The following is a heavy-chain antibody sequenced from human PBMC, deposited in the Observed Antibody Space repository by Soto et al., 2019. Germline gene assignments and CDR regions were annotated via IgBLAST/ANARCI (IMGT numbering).Heavy chain of an antibody. D-gene: IGHD1-1*01. CDR3: ARDLTISSTDGPLDP. V-gene: IGHV4-59*01. CDR2: IHYTGST. J-gene: IGHJ5*02. CDR1: GGSMSRYY. Sequence: LSLTCTVSGGSMSRYYWTWIRQPPGKGLEWIGNIHYTGSTNYNPSLKSRVTILLGTSTSQFSLKVSSVTAADTAVYYCARDLTISSTDGPLDPWGHGTLVTVSS.